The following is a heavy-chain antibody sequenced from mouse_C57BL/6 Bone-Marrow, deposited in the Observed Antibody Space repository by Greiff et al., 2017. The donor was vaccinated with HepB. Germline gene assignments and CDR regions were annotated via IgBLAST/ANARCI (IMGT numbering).Heavy chain of an antibody. J-gene: IGHJ2*01. D-gene: IGHD2-5*01. CDR1: GYTFTSYW. CDR2: IDPYNGDT. CDR3: ARGVYSNYDFDY. V-gene: IGHV1-72*01. Sequence: QVQLQQPGAELVKPGASVKLSCKASGYTFTSYWMHWVKQRPGRGLEWIGRIDPYNGDTFYNQKFKGKATLTVDKSSSTAHMELLSLTSEDFAVYYCARGVYSNYDFDYWGQGTTLTVSS.